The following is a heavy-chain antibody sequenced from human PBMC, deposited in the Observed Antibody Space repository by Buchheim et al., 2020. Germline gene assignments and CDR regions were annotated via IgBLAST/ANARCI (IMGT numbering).Heavy chain of an antibody. CDR1: GASIGSGGYY. J-gene: IGHJ4*02. CDR3: ARREVGRNYNDGSRYYFDY. Sequence: QVQLQESGPGLVKPSQTLSLTCTVSGASIGSGGYYWSWIRQHPGKGLEWIGYIYYSGSTYYNPSLQSRVRFSVDTSKNQFSLKLTSVTAADTAVYYCARREVGRNYNDGSRYYFDYWGQGT. V-gene: IGHV4-31*03. D-gene: IGHD3-10*01. CDR2: IYYSGST.